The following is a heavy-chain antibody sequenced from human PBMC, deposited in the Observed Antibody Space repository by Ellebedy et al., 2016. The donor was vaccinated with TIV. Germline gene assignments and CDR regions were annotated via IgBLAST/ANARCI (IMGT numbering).Heavy chain of an antibody. CDR2: IHHSGST. Sequence: MPSETLSLTCTVSGGSISRYYWTWIRQPPGKGLEWIGEIHHSGSTFYNPSFKSRVTMSVDSSKNQFYLKLNSVTAADTAVYYCARGDIAARLAMWGQGTLVAVSS. CDR3: ARGDIAARLAM. CDR1: GGSISRYY. D-gene: IGHD6-6*01. J-gene: IGHJ4*02. V-gene: IGHV4-34*01.